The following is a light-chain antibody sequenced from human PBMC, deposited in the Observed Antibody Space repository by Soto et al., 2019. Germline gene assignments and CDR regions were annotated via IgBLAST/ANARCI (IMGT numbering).Light chain of an antibody. Sequence: QSVLTLPASVSGSPGQSITISCTGTSSDVGGYDHVSWYQQHPGKAPKLIIYDVTVRPSGISRRFSGSKSDNTASLAVSGLQPEDEADYYCSSYTNKDTLLFGGGTKLTVL. CDR3: SSYTNKDTLL. CDR1: SSDVGGYDH. V-gene: IGLV2-14*03. J-gene: IGLJ3*02. CDR2: DVT.